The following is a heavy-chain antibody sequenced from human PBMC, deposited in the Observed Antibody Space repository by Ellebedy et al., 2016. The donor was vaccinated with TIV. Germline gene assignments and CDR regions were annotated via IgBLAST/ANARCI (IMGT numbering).Heavy chain of an antibody. CDR1: GFSFSDYA. V-gene: IGHV3-33*07. CDR3: GTPPGEVARYIKDV. CDR2: IWYDGTNK. Sequence: GESLKISXAASGFSFSDYAMFWVRQAPGKGLEWVALIWYDGTNKNYADSVKGRFTISRDNSKNTLYLQKNRLRVEDTAVYYCGTPPGEVARYIKDVWGQGTMVTVS. J-gene: IGHJ6*02. D-gene: IGHD4-11*01.